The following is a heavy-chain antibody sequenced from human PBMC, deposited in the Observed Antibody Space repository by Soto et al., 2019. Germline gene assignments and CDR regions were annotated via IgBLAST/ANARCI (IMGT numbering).Heavy chain of an antibody. J-gene: IGHJ3*02. CDR1: GFTFTSSA. V-gene: IGHV1-58*01. CDR3: AAVHCSSTSCHISDAFGI. D-gene: IGHD2-2*02. CDR2: IVVGSGNT. Sequence: ASVKVSCKASGFTFTSSAVQWVRQARGQRLEWIGRIVVGSGNTNYAQKFQERVTITRDMSTSTAYMELSSLRSEDTAVYYCAAVHCSSTSCHISDAFGIWGQGTMVTVSS.